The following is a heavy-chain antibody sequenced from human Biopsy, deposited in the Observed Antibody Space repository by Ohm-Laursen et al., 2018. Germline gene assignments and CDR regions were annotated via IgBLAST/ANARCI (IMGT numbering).Heavy chain of an antibody. D-gene: IGHD2-15*01. Sequence: GTLSLTCTVSGDSITSYFWNWIRQPPGKGLECIGNIHHSGSTNYNPSLKSRLTISVDTSKNQFSLELSSVTAADTAVYYCARMDCSGGSCHYYSYGMDVWGQGTTVTVSS. V-gene: IGHV4-4*09. CDR1: GDSITSYF. CDR2: IHHSGST. CDR3: ARMDCSGGSCHYYSYGMDV. J-gene: IGHJ6*02.